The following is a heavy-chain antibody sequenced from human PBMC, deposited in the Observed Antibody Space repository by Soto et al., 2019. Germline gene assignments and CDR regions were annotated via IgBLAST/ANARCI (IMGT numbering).Heavy chain of an antibody. Sequence: RASVKVSCKASGYTFTSYGISWVRQAPGQGLEWMGWISAYNGNTNYAQKLQGRVTMTTDTSTSTAYMELRSLRSDDTAVYYCARDRRYSCYDYYYYYVMDVWGQGTTVTVS. D-gene: IGHD5-12*01. CDR3: ARDRRYSCYDYYYYYVMDV. J-gene: IGHJ6*02. CDR1: GYTFTSYG. CDR2: ISAYNGNT. V-gene: IGHV1-18*01.